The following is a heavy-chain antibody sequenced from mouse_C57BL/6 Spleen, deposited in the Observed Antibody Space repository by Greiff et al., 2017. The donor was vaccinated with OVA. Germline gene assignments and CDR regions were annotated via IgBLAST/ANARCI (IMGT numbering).Heavy chain of an antibody. CDR1: GYTFTSYW. CDR3: ASWDEGWFAY. D-gene: IGHD4-1*01. J-gene: IGHJ3*01. Sequence: QVQLQQSGAELAQPGASVKLSCKASGYTFTSYWMHWVKQRPGQGLEWIGYINPSSGYTKYNQKFKDKATLTADKSSSTAYMQLSSLSYEDSAVYYCASWDEGWFAYWGQGTLVTVSA. CDR2: INPSSGYT. V-gene: IGHV1-7*01.